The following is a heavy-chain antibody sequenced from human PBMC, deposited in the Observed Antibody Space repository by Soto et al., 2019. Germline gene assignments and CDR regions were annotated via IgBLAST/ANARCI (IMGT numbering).Heavy chain of an antibody. CDR2: IYDGGTT. D-gene: IGHD7-27*01. J-gene: IGHJ4*02. V-gene: IGHV4-30-4*01. CDR1: GGSISSAAYC. Sequence: SETLCLTCTVSGGSISSAAYCWSWIRQSPDKGLEWIGHIYDGGTTYSSPSLKGRVTISADTSETQFSLKLNSVSAADTAVYYCARGPSGDKVDYWGQGIQVTVSS. CDR3: ARGPSGDKVDY.